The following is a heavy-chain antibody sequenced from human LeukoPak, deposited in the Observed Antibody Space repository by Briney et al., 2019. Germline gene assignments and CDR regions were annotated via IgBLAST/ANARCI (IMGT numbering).Heavy chain of an antibody. CDR1: GGSISSGDYY. Sequence: SETLSLTCTVSGGSISSGDYYWSWIRQPPGKGLEWIGYIYYSGSTYYNPSLKSRVTISVDTSKNQFSLKLSSVTAADTAVYYCARGLWSHLTVTSYYDYYMDVWGKGTTVTVSS. CDR2: IYYSGST. V-gene: IGHV4-30-4*08. J-gene: IGHJ6*03. D-gene: IGHD4-11*01. CDR3: ARGLWSHLTVTSYYDYYMDV.